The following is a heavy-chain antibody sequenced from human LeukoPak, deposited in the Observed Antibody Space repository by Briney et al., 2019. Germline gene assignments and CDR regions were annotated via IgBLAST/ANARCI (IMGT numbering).Heavy chain of an antibody. D-gene: IGHD3-22*01. Sequence: GGSLRLSCAASGFTFSSYSMHWVRQAPGKGLEWVAVISYDGSNKYYADSVKGRFTISRDNSKNTLYLQMNSLRAEDTAVYYCAKSPYYYDSSFFDYWGQGTLVTVSS. CDR1: GFTFSSYS. J-gene: IGHJ4*02. CDR3: AKSPYYYDSSFFDY. V-gene: IGHV3-30*18. CDR2: ISYDGSNK.